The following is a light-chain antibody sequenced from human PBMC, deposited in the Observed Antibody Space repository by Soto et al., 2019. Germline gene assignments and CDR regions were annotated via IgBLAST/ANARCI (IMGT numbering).Light chain of an antibody. Sequence: AIQLTQSPSSLSASVGDTVTITCRASQGITAALAWYQQKPGKAPKLLISIASSLETGVPSRFSGSGSGTDFTLTITNLQPEDFATYYCQQFNSYPITFGQGTRLEIK. J-gene: IGKJ5*01. CDR2: IAS. CDR3: QQFNSYPIT. V-gene: IGKV1-13*02. CDR1: QGITAA.